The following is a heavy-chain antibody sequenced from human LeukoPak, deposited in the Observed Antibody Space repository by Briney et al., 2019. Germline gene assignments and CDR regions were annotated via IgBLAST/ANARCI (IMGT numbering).Heavy chain of an antibody. Sequence: KPSETLSLTWTVSGDSISGFYWSWIRQPPGKGLEWIGYIYYSGSTNYNPSLKSRVTMSVDTSKNQFSLKVTSVTAADTAVYYCATLTAYFDLWGRGTLVTVSS. CDR1: GDSISGFY. CDR3: ATLTAYFDL. CDR2: IYYSGST. J-gene: IGHJ2*01. V-gene: IGHV4-59*08.